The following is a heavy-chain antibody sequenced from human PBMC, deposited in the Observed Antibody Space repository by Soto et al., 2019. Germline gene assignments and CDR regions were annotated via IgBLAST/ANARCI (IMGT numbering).Heavy chain of an antibody. CDR2: IRSQTDGGTR. Sequence: GGSLRLSCAASGLTFSDAWMNWLRQVPGKGLEWVARIRSQTDGGTRDYTAPVNGRFTISRDDSKNMLYLQMNSLKAEDTAIYYCATAPGYWGSAPLDYWGQGTLVTVSS. D-gene: IGHD7-27*01. J-gene: IGHJ4*02. CDR3: ATAPGYWGSAPLDY. V-gene: IGHV3-15*07. CDR1: GLTFSDAW.